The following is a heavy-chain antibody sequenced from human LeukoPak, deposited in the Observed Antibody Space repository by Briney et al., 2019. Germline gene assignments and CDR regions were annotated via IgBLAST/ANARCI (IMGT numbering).Heavy chain of an antibody. V-gene: IGHV3-23*01. J-gene: IGHJ4*02. Sequence: GGSLRLSCAASGFTFNNYAMNWVRQAPGKGLEWVSHISPSGDSTYYADSVKGRFTISRDNSKNTLYLQMNSLRAEDTAVYYCAKESLTGVYFDYWGQGTLVTVSS. CDR3: AKESLTGVYFDY. CDR1: GFTFNNYA. D-gene: IGHD7-27*01. CDR2: ISPSGDST.